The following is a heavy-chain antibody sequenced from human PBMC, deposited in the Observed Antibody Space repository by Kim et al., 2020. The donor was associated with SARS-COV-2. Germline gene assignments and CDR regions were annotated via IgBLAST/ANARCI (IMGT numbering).Heavy chain of an antibody. D-gene: IGHD3-10*01. V-gene: IGHV3-30*02. CDR3: AKDHALLWFGAFDY. J-gene: IGHJ4*02. Sequence: ADSVKGRFTISRDNSKNTLYLQMNSLRAEDTAVYYCAKDHALLWFGAFDYWGQGTLVTVSS.